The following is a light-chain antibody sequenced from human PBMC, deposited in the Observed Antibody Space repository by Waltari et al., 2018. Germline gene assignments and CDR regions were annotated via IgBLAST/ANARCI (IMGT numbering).Light chain of an antibody. J-gene: IGKJ3*01. CDR3: QKYNSAPLT. V-gene: IGKV1-5*03. Sequence: DIQMTQSPSTLSASVGDRVTITCRASQYISSWLAGYQPKTGKAPKLLIHKASIFESGVPSRFSGSESGTEFTLTISSLQPDDFATYYCQKYNSAPLTFGPGTKVDIK. CDR1: QYISSW. CDR2: KAS.